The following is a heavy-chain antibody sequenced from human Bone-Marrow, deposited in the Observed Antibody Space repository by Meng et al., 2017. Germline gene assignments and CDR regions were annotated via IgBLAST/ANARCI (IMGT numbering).Heavy chain of an antibody. CDR3: RMSDTTWYVGY. CDR1: GFSFSNAW. D-gene: IGHD2-15*01. Sequence: EVQLVESGGGWVKPGGSLRLSVAASGFSFSNAWMSWVRQAPGKRLEWVGRIKRKSDGGTTDYAAPVKGRFTTSTDDSKDTLYLQMNSLKTEDTAVYYCRMSDTTWYVGYWGQGTLVTVSS. CDR2: IKRKSDGGTT. V-gene: IGHV3-15*01. J-gene: IGHJ4*02.